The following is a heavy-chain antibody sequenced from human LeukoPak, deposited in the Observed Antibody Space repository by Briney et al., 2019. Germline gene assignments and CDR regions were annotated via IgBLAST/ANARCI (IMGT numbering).Heavy chain of an antibody. J-gene: IGHJ2*01. Sequence: SETLSLTCTVSGGSISSGGYYWSWIRQHPGKGLEWIGYIYYSGSTYYNSSLKSRVTISVDTSKSQFSLKLNSVTAADTAVYYCARQNSGTYYSRYFDLWGRGTLVTVSS. CDR1: GGSISSGGYY. D-gene: IGHD1-26*01. CDR2: IYYSGST. CDR3: ARQNSGTYYSRYFDL. V-gene: IGHV4-39*01.